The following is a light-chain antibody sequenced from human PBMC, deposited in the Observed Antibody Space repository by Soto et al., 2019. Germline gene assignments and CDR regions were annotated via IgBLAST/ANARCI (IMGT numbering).Light chain of an antibody. V-gene: IGKV3-15*01. CDR1: QSVGSN. CDR2: GAS. Sequence: EVVMTQSPATLSVSPGERATLSCRASQSVGSNLAWYQQKPGQPPRLLIYGASTRATAIPARFSGSGSGTEFTLTISSLQSADFAVYYCQQFYNWPQTFGQGTKVEI. CDR3: QQFYNWPQT. J-gene: IGKJ1*01.